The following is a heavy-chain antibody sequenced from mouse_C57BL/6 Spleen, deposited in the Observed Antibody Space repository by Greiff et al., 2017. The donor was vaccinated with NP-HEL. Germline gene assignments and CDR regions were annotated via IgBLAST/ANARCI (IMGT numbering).Heavy chain of an antibody. CDR2: INPYNGGT. J-gene: IGHJ4*01. V-gene: IGHV1-19*01. CDR1: GYTFTDYY. Sequence: EVQLQQSGPVLVKPGASVKMSCKASGYTFTDYYMNWVKQSHGKSLEWIGVINPYNGGTSYNQKFKGKATLTVDKSSSTAYMELNSLTSEDSAVYYCARWEGPGAMDYWGQGTSVTVSS. CDR3: ARWEGPGAMDY. D-gene: IGHD4-1*01.